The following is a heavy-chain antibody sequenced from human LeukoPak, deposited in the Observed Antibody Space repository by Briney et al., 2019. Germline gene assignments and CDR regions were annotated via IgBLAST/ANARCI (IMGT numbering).Heavy chain of an antibody. CDR3: GRYYDSSGYYQFDY. J-gene: IGHJ4*02. CDR2: LSAYNGNT. Sequence: SVQVSCKASGYTFPSYGISWVRQAPGQGLEWMGWLSAYNGNTNYAQKLQGRVTMTTDTSTSTAYMELRSLRSDDTAVYYCGRYYDSSGYYQFDYWGQGTLVTVSS. V-gene: IGHV1-18*01. D-gene: IGHD3-22*01. CDR1: GYTFPSYG.